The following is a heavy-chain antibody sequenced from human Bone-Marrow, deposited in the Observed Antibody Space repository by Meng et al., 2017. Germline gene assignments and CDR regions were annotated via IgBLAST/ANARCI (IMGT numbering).Heavy chain of an antibody. CDR1: GYTFTSYD. CDR2: MNSNSGNT. D-gene: IGHD6-13*01. Sequence: ASVKVSCKASGYTFTSYDINWVRQATGQGLEWMGWMNSNSGNTGYAQKFQGRVTITRNSSISTAYMELSSLGSEDTAVYYCARVGQQLNAFDIWGQGTVVTVSS. CDR3: ARVGQQLNAFDI. J-gene: IGHJ3*02. V-gene: IGHV1-8*03.